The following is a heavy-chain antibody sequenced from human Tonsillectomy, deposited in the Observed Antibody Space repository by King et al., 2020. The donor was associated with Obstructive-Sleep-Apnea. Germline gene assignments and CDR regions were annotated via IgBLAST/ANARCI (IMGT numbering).Heavy chain of an antibody. V-gene: IGHV4-31*03. Sequence: VQLQESGPGLVKPSQTLSLSCTVSGGSISSGGHYWSWIRQHPGKGLEWIGYIFHSGSTYYNPSLKSRVTISVDTSKNQFSLKLSSVTAADTAVYYCARTVSTSRSVPYYYYGMDVWGQGTTVTVSS. J-gene: IGHJ6*02. CDR1: GGSISSGGHY. CDR3: ARTVSTSRSVPYYYYGMDV. D-gene: IGHD2-2*01. CDR2: IFHSGST.